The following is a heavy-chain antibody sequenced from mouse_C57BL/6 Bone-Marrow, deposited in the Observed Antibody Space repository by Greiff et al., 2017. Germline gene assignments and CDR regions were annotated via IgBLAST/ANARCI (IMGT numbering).Heavy chain of an antibody. CDR2: IDPSDSYT. Sequence: QVHVKQPGAELVMPGASVKLSCKASGYTFTSYWMHWVKQRPGQGLEWIGEIDPSDSYTNYNQKFKGKSTLTVDKSSSTAYMQLSSLTSEDSAVYYCARSGDYDLYAMDYWGQGTSVTVSS. CDR1: GYTFTSYW. J-gene: IGHJ4*01. CDR3: ARSGDYDLYAMDY. V-gene: IGHV1-69*01. D-gene: IGHD2-4*01.